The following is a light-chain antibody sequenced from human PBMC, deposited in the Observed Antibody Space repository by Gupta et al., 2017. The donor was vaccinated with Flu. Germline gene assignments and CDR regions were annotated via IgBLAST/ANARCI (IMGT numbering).Light chain of an antibody. J-gene: IGKJ2*02. Sequence: EIVMTQSPATLSVSPGERATLYCRASQSVSSNLAWYQQKPGQATRLIIYGASTRATGITARFSGSGSGTDFTRPRSSVQSDDCEVYNGQHHGTFGQGTKLEIK. CDR3: QHHGT. V-gene: IGKV3-15*01. CDR1: QSVSSN. CDR2: GAS.